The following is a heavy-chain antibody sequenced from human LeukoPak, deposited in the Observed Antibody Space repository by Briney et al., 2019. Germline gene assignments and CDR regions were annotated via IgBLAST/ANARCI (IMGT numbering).Heavy chain of an antibody. CDR2: IYYSGST. V-gene: IGHV4-59*11. CDR3: ARGKGAYDFWSGYDD. D-gene: IGHD3-3*01. Sequence: PSETLSLTCTVSGGSISSHYWSWIRQPPGKGLEWIGYIYYSGSTNYNSSLKSRATVSVDTSKNQFSLKLSSVTTADTAVYYCARGKGAYDFWSGYDDWGQGTLVTVSS. CDR1: GGSISSHY. J-gene: IGHJ4*02.